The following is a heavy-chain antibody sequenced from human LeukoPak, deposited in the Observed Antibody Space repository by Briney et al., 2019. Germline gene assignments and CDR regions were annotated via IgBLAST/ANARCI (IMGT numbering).Heavy chain of an antibody. CDR2: IYYSGST. CDR1: GGSISSSSYY. D-gene: IGHD3-10*01. V-gene: IGHV4-39*01. CDR3: ARGTYYYGSGRIDY. Sequence: SETLSLTCTVSGGSISSSSYYWGWIRQPPGKGLEWIGSIYYSGSTYYNPSLKSRVTISVDTSKNQFSLKLSSVTAADTAVYYCARGTYYYGSGRIDYWGQGTLATVSS. J-gene: IGHJ4*02.